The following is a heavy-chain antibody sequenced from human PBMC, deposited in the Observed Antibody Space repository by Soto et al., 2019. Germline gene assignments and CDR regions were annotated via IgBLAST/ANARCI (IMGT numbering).Heavy chain of an antibody. Sequence: PGGSLRLSCAASGFTFSSYALSWVRQAPGKGLEWVSAISGSGGSTYYADSVKGRFTISRDNSKNTLYLQMNSLRAEDTAVYYCAKLAYSPSWDYYYGMDVWGQGTTVTVSS. CDR1: GFTFSSYA. D-gene: IGHD4-4*01. V-gene: IGHV3-23*01. CDR2: ISGSGGST. CDR3: AKLAYSPSWDYYYGMDV. J-gene: IGHJ6*02.